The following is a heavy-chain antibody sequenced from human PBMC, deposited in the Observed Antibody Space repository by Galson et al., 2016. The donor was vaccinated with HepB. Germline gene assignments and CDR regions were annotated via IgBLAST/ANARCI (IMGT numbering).Heavy chain of an antibody. J-gene: IGHJ1*01. CDR1: GFTFDDYA. CDR3: AKGGCVGDCYGPLDF. CDR2: ISWDGSRK. V-gene: IGHV3-43D*04. D-gene: IGHD2-21*02. Sequence: SLRLSCAASGFTFDDYATQWVRQTPGRGLEWVALISWDGSRKHYADSVKGRFTISRDNTKNSMNLQLNSLRPEDAALYFCAKGGCVGDCYGPLDFWGQGTLVAVSS.